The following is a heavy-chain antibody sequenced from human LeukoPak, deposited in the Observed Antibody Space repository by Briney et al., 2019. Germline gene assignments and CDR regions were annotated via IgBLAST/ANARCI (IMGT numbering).Heavy chain of an antibody. CDR1: GFTFDDYA. CDR2: ISLNSGSI. V-gene: IGHV3-9*03. Sequence: PGRSLRLSCAASGFTFDDYAMHWVRPAPGKGLEWVSGISLNSGSIGYADSVKGRFTISRDNAKNSLYLQMNSLGAEDMALYYCAKGYCSSTSCYTDYWGQGTLVTVSS. J-gene: IGHJ4*02. CDR3: AKGYCSSTSCYTDY. D-gene: IGHD2-2*02.